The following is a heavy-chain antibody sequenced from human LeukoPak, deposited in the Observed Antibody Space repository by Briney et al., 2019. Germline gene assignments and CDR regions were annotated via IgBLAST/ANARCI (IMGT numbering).Heavy chain of an antibody. D-gene: IGHD5-18*01. V-gene: IGHV3-66*04. Sequence: GGSLRLSCAASGFTVSSNYMSWVRQAPGKGLEWVSVIYSGGSTYYADSVKGRFTISRGNSKNMLYLQMNSLRAEDTALYYCATQGYSYGFDYWGQGTLVTVSS. CDR1: GFTVSSNY. CDR3: ATQGYSYGFDY. J-gene: IGHJ4*02. CDR2: IYSGGST.